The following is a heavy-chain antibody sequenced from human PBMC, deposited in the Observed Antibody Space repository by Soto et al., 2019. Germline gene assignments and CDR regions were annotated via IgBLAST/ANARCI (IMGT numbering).Heavy chain of an antibody. D-gene: IGHD3-10*01. CDR1: GYTFTSYA. J-gene: IGHJ4*02. Sequence: GASVKVSCKASGYTFTSYAMHWVRQAPGQRLEWMGWINAGNGNTKYSQKFQGRVTITRDTSASTAYMELSSLRSEDTAVYYCARTTMVRGPVPSTPDYWGQGTLVTVSS. V-gene: IGHV1-3*01. CDR3: ARTTMVRGPVPSTPDY. CDR2: INAGNGNT.